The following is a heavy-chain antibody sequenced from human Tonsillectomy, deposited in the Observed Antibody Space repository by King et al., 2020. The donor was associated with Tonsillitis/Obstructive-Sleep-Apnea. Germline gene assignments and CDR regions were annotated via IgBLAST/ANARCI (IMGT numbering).Heavy chain of an antibody. J-gene: IGHJ6*02. Sequence: VQLVQSGGGVVQPGRSLRLSCAASGFTFSNYVMHWVRQAPGKGLQWVAVISYDGSNKYYADSVKGRFTISRDNSVKGRFTISRDNSKNTLYLQMNSLRHDDTSVYYCAEYPSNSPPYYHGMDVWGQGTAVTVSS. CDR3: AEYPSNSPPYYHGMDV. D-gene: IGHD4-11*01. CDR1: GFTFSNYV. V-gene: IGHV3-30*04. CDR2: ISYDGSNK.